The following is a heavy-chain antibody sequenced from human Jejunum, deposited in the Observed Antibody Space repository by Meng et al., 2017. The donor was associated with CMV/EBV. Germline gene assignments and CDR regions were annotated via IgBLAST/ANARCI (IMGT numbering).Heavy chain of an antibody. Sequence: SEYTFTGYYIHWVRQAPGQGLEWMGRINPSGADTKYAQKFQGRVTMTRDTSISTAYMELTRLTSDDTAVYYCAGGLASSAREGRTDYWGQGTLVTVSS. CDR1: EYTFTGYY. D-gene: IGHD3-16*01. CDR3: AGGLASSAREGRTDY. V-gene: IGHV1-2*06. J-gene: IGHJ4*02. CDR2: INPSGADT.